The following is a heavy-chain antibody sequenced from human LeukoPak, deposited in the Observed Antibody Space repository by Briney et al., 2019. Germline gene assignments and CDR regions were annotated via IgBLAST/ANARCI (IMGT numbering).Heavy chain of an antibody. J-gene: IGHJ4*02. V-gene: IGHV3-23*01. CDR2: ISGSGGGT. CDR1: GFTFSTYA. D-gene: IGHD6-19*01. Sequence: GGSLRLSCAASGFTFSTYAMSWVRQAPGKGLEWVSGISGSGGGTYYADSVRGRFTISRDNSKNTLYLQMNSLRAEDTAVYYCAKDLIWLADYFDYWGQGTLVTVSS. CDR3: AKDLIWLADYFDY.